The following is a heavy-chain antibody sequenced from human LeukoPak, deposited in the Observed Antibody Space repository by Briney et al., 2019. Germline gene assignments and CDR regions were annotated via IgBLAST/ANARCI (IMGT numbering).Heavy chain of an antibody. CDR2: IYYSGST. CDR1: GASTSSGDYY. CDR3: VRRGQRLNPGLYYFDH. V-gene: IGHV4-39*01. D-gene: IGHD6-25*01. J-gene: IGHJ4*02. Sequence: PSETLSLTCTVSGASTSSGDYYWGWIRQSPGRGLEWIGTIYYSGSTNYNPSLKSRVTISVDTSEDQFSLRLTSVTATDTAVYYCVRRGQRLNPGLYYFDHWGQGTLVTVSS.